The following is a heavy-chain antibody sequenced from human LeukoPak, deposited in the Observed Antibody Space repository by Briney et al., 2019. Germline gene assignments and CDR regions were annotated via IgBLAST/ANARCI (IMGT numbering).Heavy chain of an antibody. D-gene: IGHD1-14*01. V-gene: IGHV3-43*01. CDR1: GFTFDDYT. J-gene: IGHJ4*02. CDR2: ISWDGGST. CDR3: AKEGSTTSSDFFDY. Sequence: GGSLRLSCAGYGFTFDDYTMHWVRQAPGKGLEWVSLISWDGGSTYYADSVKGRFTISRDNSQNSLYLQMNSLGTEDTALYYCAKEGSTTSSDFFDYWGQGTLVSVSS.